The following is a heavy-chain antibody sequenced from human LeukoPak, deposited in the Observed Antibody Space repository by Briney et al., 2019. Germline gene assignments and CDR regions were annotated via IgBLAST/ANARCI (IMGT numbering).Heavy chain of an antibody. Sequence: ASLKVSCKASGDTFTSYDINWVRHATGQGLEWMGWMNPNSGNTGYAQKFQGRVTMTRNTSISTAYMELSSLRSEDTAVYYCARGLEYSSSSGYWGQGTLVTVSS. J-gene: IGHJ4*02. V-gene: IGHV1-8*01. CDR3: ARGLEYSSSSGY. CDR2: MNPNSGNT. D-gene: IGHD6-6*01. CDR1: GDTFTSYD.